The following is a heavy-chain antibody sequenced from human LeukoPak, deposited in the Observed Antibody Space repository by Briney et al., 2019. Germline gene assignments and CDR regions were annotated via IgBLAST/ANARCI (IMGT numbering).Heavy chain of an antibody. Sequence: PSETLSLTCAVYGGSFSGYYWSWIRQPPGKGLEWIGEINHSGSTNYNPSLKSRVTISVDTSKNQFSLKLSSVTAADTAVYYCARLRAGMATPYFDYWGQGTLVTVSS. CDR1: GGSFSGYY. V-gene: IGHV4-34*01. D-gene: IGHD5-24*01. CDR3: ARLRAGMATPYFDY. CDR2: INHSGST. J-gene: IGHJ4*02.